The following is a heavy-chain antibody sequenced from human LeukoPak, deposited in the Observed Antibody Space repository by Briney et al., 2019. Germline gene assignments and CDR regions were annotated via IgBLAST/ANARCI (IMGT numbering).Heavy chain of an antibody. CDR1: GFTFSNYG. Sequence: GGSLRLSCAASGFTFSNYGMSWVRQAPGEGLVWVSRINSDGSSTSYADSVKGRFTISRDNAKNTLYLQMNSLRAEDTAVYYCARGPGPRAVGAYDYWGQGTLVTVSS. CDR2: INSDGSST. J-gene: IGHJ4*02. CDR3: ARGPGPRAVGAYDY. V-gene: IGHV3-74*01. D-gene: IGHD1-26*01.